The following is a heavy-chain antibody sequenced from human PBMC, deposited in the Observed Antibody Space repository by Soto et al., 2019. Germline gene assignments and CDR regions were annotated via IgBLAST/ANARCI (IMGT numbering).Heavy chain of an antibody. CDR1: GGSFSGYY. V-gene: IGHV4-34*01. CDR2: INHSGST. CDR3: ARPGYYYYNGMDV. D-gene: IGHD2-2*01. J-gene: IGHJ6*02. Sequence: PSETLSLTCAVYGGSFSGYYWSWIRQPPGKGLEWIGEINHSGSTNYNPSLKSRVTISVDTSKNQFSLKLSSVTAADTAVYYCARPGYYYYNGMDVWGQGTTVTVSS.